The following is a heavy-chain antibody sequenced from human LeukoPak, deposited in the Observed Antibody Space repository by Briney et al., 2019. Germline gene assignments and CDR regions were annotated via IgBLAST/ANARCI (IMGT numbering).Heavy chain of an antibody. CDR3: ARGGYGAHMG. J-gene: IGHJ4*02. D-gene: IGHD4-17*01. CDR1: GFSFSSFW. Sequence: PGGSLRLSCAASGFSFSSFWMHWVRQVPGKGLLWVSGINSDGRTTGYADPVKGRFTISRDNAKNTVDLQMNSLRAEDTAVYYCARGGYGAHMGWGQGTLVTVSS. V-gene: IGHV3-74*01. CDR2: INSDGRTT.